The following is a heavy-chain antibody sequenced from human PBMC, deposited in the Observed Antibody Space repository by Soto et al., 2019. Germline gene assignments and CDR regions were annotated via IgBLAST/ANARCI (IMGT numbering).Heavy chain of an antibody. J-gene: IGHJ6*02. V-gene: IGHV1-18*01. CDR3: ARDPYHVLMVNAPNLYGMDV. Sequence: ASVKASCKAPGYTFTTYDISWVQHAPGQGLEWMGRISTYNGNTNYPQSLQGRLTLTTDTSTTTAYMELRSLRSDDTAVYYCARDPYHVLMVNAPNLYGMDVWGQGTTVTVSS. CDR2: ISTYNGNT. CDR1: GYTFTTYD. D-gene: IGHD2-8*01.